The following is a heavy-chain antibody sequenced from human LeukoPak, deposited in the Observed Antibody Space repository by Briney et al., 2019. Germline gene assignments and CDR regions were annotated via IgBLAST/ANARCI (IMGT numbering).Heavy chain of an antibody. Sequence: GGSLRLSCAASGFTVSSNYMSWVRQAPGKGLEWVSVIYSGGSTYYADSVKGRFTISRDNSKNTLYLQMNSLRAEDTAVYYCARGVETYYDILTGYSHSHAFDIWGQGTMVTVSS. V-gene: IGHV3-66*01. D-gene: IGHD3-9*01. J-gene: IGHJ3*02. CDR3: ARGVETYYDILTGYSHSHAFDI. CDR1: GFTVSSNY. CDR2: IYSGGST.